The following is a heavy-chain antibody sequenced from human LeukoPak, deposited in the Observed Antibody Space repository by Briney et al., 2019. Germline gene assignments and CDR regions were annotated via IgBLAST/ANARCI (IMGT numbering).Heavy chain of an antibody. J-gene: IGHJ4*02. CDR3: AKDSGSGWFDY. CDR2: ISGYGDTT. V-gene: IGHV3-23*01. Sequence: GGSLRLSCSASGFTFSSFAMNWVRQAPGKGLEWVSIISGYGDTTYYTDSVKGRFTISRDNSKNTLYLQINSLRAEDTAVYYCAKDSGSGWFDYWGQGTLVTVSS. D-gene: IGHD6-19*01. CDR1: GFTFSSFA.